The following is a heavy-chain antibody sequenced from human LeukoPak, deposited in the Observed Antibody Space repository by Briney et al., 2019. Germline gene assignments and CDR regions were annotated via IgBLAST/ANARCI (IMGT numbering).Heavy chain of an antibody. D-gene: IGHD1-26*01. CDR2: ISSSGTYI. CDR1: GYTFSDYS. Sequence: KPGGSLRLSCAASGYTFSDYSVNWVRQVPGKGLEWVSSISSSGTYIYYADSVKGRFTISRDSSENTVYLQMTSLRVEDTAVYYCARCKIGSHFDYWGQETLVTVSS. J-gene: IGHJ4*02. V-gene: IGHV3-21*04. CDR3: ARCKIGSHFDY.